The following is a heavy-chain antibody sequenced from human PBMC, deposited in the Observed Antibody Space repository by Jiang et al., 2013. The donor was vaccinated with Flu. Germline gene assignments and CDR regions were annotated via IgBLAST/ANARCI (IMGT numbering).Heavy chain of an antibody. D-gene: IGHD4-17*01. CDR2: FRGVSRLI. J-gene: IGHJ6*02. CDR1: GFDFSRHD. CDR3: VNGDYV. Sequence: VQLLESGGGLVQPGGSLRLSCAASGFDFSRHDMTWFRQAPGKGLEWVSTFRGVSRLIYYADSVGGRSPSPETTPVTRYTCKMNSLRAEDTAVYYCVNGDYVLGRGTTVTVS. V-gene: IGHV3-23*01.